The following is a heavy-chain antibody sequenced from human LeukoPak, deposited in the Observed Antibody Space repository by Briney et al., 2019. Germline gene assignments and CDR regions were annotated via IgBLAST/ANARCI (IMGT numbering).Heavy chain of an antibody. CDR1: GFTFSSYS. CDR3: ARDRGGLTTVTTYFDY. Sequence: PGESLRLSCAASGFTFSSYSMNWVRQAPGKGLEWVSSISSSSSYIYYADSVKGRFTISRDNAKNSLYLQMNSLRAEDTAVYYCARDRGGLTTVTTYFDYWGQGTLVTVSS. CDR2: ISSSSSYI. V-gene: IGHV3-21*01. D-gene: IGHD4-17*01. J-gene: IGHJ4*02.